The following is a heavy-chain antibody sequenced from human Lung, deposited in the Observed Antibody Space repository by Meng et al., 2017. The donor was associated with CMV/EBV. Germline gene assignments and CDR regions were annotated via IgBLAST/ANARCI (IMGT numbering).Heavy chain of an antibody. CDR1: GGSFSEYF. Sequence: SETLSLXXAVYGGSFSEYFWNWIRQSPGKGLEWIGDIGHGGSTSYNPSLKGRVTISQDTSKNQFSLKLTSVTAADTAVYFCARASLFGVVVMNYYFDSWGQGXLVXVSS. J-gene: IGHJ4*02. CDR2: IGHGGST. V-gene: IGHV4-34*01. D-gene: IGHD3-3*01. CDR3: ARASLFGVVVMNYYFDS.